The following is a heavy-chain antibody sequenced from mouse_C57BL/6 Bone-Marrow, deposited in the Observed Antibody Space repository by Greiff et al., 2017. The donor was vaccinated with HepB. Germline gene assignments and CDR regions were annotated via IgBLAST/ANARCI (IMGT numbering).Heavy chain of an antibody. J-gene: IGHJ2*01. CDR3: ARSETGTGGFYFDY. CDR2: IHPNSGST. D-gene: IGHD4-1*01. Sequence: QVQLQQPGAELVKPGASVKLSCKASGYTFTSYWMHWVKQRPGQGLEWIGMIHPNSGSTNYNEKFKSKATLTVDKSSSTAYMQLSSLTSEDSAVYYCARSETGTGGFYFDYWGQGTTLTVSS. CDR1: GYTFTSYW. V-gene: IGHV1-64*01.